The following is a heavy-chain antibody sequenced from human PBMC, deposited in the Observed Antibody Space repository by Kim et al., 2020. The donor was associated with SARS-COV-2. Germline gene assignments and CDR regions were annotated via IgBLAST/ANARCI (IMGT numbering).Heavy chain of an antibody. Sequence: ASVKVSCKASGYTFTGYYMHWVRQAPGQGLEWMGRINPNSGGTNYAQKFQGRVTMTRDTSISTAYMELSRLRSDDTAVYYCASDITIGYCSGGSCYYPNWFDPWGQGTLVTVSS. CDR3: ASDITIGYCSGGSCYYPNWFDP. D-gene: IGHD2-15*01. CDR2: INPNSGGT. CDR1: GYTFTGYY. V-gene: IGHV1-2*06. J-gene: IGHJ5*02.